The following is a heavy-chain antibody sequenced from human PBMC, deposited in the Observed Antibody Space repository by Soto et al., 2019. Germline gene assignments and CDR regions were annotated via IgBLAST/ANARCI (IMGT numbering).Heavy chain of an antibody. CDR3: ASDATAWQQMVPSDY. CDR2: IAVGSGYT. CDR1: GFTFTSSA. D-gene: IGHD2-8*01. Sequence: SVKVSCKASGFTFTSSAFQWVRQARGQRLEWIGWIAVGSGYTNYAQRFQDRVTLTRDMSTATTYMELSRLTSEDTAIYYCASDATAWQQMVPSDYWGQGTLVTVSS. J-gene: IGHJ4*02. V-gene: IGHV1-58*01.